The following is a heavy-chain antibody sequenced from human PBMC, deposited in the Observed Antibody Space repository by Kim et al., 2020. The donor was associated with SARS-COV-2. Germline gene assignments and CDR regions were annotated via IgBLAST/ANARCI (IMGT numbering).Heavy chain of an antibody. V-gene: IGHV3-15*01. CDR3: TTGGTEAGAGFDY. D-gene: IGHD1-1*01. J-gene: IGHJ4*02. CDR2: IKSEADGGTT. CDR1: GFTFRNAW. Sequence: GGSLRLSCAASGFTFRNAWMSWVRQAPGKGLEWVGRIKSEADGGTTDYAAPVKGRFTISRDDSKNTLYLQMNSLKTEDTAVYYCTTGGTEAGAGFDYWGQGTLVTVSS.